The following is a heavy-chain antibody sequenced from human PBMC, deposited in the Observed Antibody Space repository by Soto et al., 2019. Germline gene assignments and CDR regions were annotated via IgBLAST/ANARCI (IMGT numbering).Heavy chain of an antibody. CDR1: GGSISSYY. D-gene: IGHD2-15*01. CDR2: IYHRGTT. V-gene: IGHV4-59*01. CDR3: ARASRRGGGVDY. J-gene: IGHJ4*02. Sequence: QVQLQESGPGLVKPSETLSLTCTVSGGSISSYYWSWIRQPPGKGLEWIGYIYHRGTTNYSPSLKSRVTISADMSKNQFSLKLSSVTAADTAVYYWARASRRGGGVDYWGQGTLVTVSS.